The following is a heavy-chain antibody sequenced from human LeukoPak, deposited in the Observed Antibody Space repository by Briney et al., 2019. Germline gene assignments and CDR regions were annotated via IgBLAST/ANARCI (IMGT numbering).Heavy chain of an antibody. J-gene: IGHJ4*02. CDR1: GLIFRNYA. Sequence: GGSLRLTCTASGLIFRNYAMTWVRQAPRKGLEWVSTISGDGTETFYADSVKGRFTISRDNSKNTHYLQMSSLRAEDTGIYYCAKGGHYSFFDYWGQGTLVTVSS. CDR2: ISGDGTET. D-gene: IGHD4-11*01. CDR3: AKGGHYSFFDY. V-gene: IGHV3-23*01.